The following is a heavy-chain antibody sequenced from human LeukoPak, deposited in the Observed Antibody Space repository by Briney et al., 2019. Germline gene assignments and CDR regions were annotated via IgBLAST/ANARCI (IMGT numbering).Heavy chain of an antibody. D-gene: IGHD1-26*01. CDR1: GFTFSDHY. Sequence: GGSLRLSCAASGFTFSDHYMDWVRQTPGKGLEWVGRSRNKANSYTTEYAASVKGRFIISRDGSKNSLFLQMNSLKTDDTAVYYCTRASLSGSYFFYWGQGALVTVSS. V-gene: IGHV3-72*01. CDR3: TRASLSGSYFFY. CDR2: SRNKANSYTT. J-gene: IGHJ4*02.